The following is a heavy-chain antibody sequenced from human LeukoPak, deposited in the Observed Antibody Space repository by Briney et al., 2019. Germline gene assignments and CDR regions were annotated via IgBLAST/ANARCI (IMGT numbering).Heavy chain of an antibody. J-gene: IGHJ3*02. D-gene: IGHD2-15*01. CDR1: GFTFSSYW. CDR3: ARDGVVVTDAFDI. V-gene: IGHV3-66*01. Sequence: GGSLRLSCAASGFTFSSYWMSWVRQAPGKGLEWVSVIYSGGSTYYADSVKGRFTISRDNSKNTLYLQMNSLRAEDTAVYYCARDGVVVTDAFDIWGQGTMVTVSS. CDR2: IYSGGST.